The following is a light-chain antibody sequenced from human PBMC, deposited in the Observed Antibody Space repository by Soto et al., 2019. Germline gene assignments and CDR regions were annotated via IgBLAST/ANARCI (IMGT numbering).Light chain of an antibody. J-gene: IGKJ4*01. CDR3: QQYNSYPS. CDR1: QSISSW. V-gene: IGKV1-5*03. CDR2: KAS. Sequence: DIQMTQSPSTLSASVGDRVTITCRASQSISSWLAWYQQKPGKAPKLLIYKASSLESGVPSRFSGSGSGTEFTLIISSLQLDDFATYYCQQYNSYPSFGGGTKVEIK.